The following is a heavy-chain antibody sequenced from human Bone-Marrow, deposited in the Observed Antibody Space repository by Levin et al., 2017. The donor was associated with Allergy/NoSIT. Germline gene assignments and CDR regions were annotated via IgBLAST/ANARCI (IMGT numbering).Heavy chain of an antibody. D-gene: IGHD3-3*01. Sequence: PGGSLRLSCAASGFTFSTYEMNWVRQAPGKGLEWVSYISISGGSTYYADSVKGRFTISRDNAKNSLYLQMNSLRAEDTAVYYCARSGSMYYDFWREDFDYWGQGTLVTVSS. CDR3: ARSGSMYYDFWREDFDY. CDR2: ISISGGST. V-gene: IGHV3-48*03. CDR1: GFTFSTYE. J-gene: IGHJ4*02.